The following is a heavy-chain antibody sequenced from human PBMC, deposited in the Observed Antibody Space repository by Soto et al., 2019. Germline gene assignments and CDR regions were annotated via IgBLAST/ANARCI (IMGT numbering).Heavy chain of an antibody. CDR1: GYTFTSYA. CDR3: ARGWGSSGPLPYGYFQH. D-gene: IGHD3-22*01. J-gene: IGHJ1*01. Sequence: ASVKVSCKASGYTFTSYAMHWVRPAPGQRLEWMGWINAGNGNTKYSQKFQGRVTITRDTSTSTAYMELRSLRSDDTAVYYCARGWGSSGPLPYGYFQHWGQGTLVTVSS. V-gene: IGHV1-3*01. CDR2: INAGNGNT.